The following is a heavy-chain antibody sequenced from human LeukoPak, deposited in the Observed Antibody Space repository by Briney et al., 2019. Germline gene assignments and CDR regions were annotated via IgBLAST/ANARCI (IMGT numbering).Heavy chain of an antibody. Sequence: SVKVSCKASGGTFSSYAISWVRQAPGQGLEWMGGIIPIFGTANYAQKFQGRVTITADESTSTAYMELSRLRSDDTAVYYCARATTGYYYYGMDVWGQGTTVTVSS. J-gene: IGHJ6*02. CDR1: GGTFSSYA. V-gene: IGHV1-69*13. CDR3: ARATTGYYYYGMDV. D-gene: IGHD5-12*01. CDR2: IIPIFGTA.